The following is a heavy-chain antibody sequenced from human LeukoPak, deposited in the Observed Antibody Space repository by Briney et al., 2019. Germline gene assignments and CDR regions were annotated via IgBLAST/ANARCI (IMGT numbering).Heavy chain of an antibody. J-gene: IGHJ4*02. V-gene: IGHV3-9*01. CDR1: GFIFDDYA. Sequence: GGSLRLSCAVSGFIFDDYAMHWVRQAPGKGLEWVSGITWGRDNLAYAASVKGRFTISRDNAKNSLYLQMNSLRAEDTAVYYCARDRAGIDYWGQGTLVTVSS. CDR3: ARDRAGIDY. CDR2: ITWGRDNL.